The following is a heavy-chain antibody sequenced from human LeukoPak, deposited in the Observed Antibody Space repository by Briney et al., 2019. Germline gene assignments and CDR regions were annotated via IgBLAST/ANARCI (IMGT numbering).Heavy chain of an antibody. CDR1: GYTLTELS. CDR3: AIRRGYYGSGSYYSLDY. CDR2: FDPEDGET. V-gene: IGHV1-24*01. Sequence: ASVKVSCKVSGYTLTELSMHWVRQAPGKGLEWVGGFDPEDGETIYAQKFQGRVTMTEDTSTDTAYMELSSLRSEDTAVYYCAIRRGYYGSGSYYSLDYWGQGTLVTVSS. D-gene: IGHD3-10*01. J-gene: IGHJ4*02.